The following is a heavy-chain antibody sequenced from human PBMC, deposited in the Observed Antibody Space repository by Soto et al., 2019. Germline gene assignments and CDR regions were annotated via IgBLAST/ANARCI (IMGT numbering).Heavy chain of an antibody. CDR1: GFTFSSYG. J-gene: IGHJ3*02. CDR2: IWYDGSNK. V-gene: IGHV3-33*01. Sequence: QVQLVESGGGVVQPGRSLRLSCAASGFTFSSYGMHWVRQAPGKGLEWVAVIWYDGSNKYYADSVKGRFTISKDDSKNLLGTKINNPKDEEKALFYGARNKYNSWSLVGCSFDSWGQGTMVTVS. D-gene: IGHD6-6*01. CDR3: ARNKYNSWSLVGCSFDS.